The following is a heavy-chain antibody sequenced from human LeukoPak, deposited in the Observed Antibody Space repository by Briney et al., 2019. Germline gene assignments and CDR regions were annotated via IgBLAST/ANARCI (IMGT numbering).Heavy chain of an antibody. CDR1: GFSLTTSGVV. D-gene: IGHD4-17*01. J-gene: IGHJ4*02. Sequence: SGPTLVNPTQTLTLTCTFSGFSLTTSGVVVGWVRQPPGKALEWVAFIYGDDNKRYSPSLKSRLTITKDTSKNQVVLTMTNVDPVDTATYSCVHRTTVTSFDYWGQGTLVTVSS. CDR3: VHRTTVTSFDY. CDR2: IYGDDNK. V-gene: IGHV2-5*02.